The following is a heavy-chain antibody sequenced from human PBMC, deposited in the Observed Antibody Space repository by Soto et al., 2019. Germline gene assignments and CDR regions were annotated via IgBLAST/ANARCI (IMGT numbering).Heavy chain of an antibody. CDR3: ARVVTCTNGVCYKPPYYYYYYMDV. CDR2: INHSGST. CDR1: GGSFSGYY. Sequence: SETLSLTCAVYGGSFSGYYWSWIRQPPGKGLEWIGEINHSGSTNYNPSLKSRVTISVDTSKNQFSLKLSSVTAADTAVYYCARVVTCTNGVCYKPPYYYYYYMDVWGKGTTVTVSS. D-gene: IGHD2-8*01. J-gene: IGHJ6*03. V-gene: IGHV4-34*01.